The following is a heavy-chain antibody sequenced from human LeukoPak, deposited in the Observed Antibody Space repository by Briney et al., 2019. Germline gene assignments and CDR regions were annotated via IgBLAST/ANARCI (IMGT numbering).Heavy chain of an antibody. D-gene: IGHD5-12*01. CDR2: IYYSGST. CDR1: VGSLSSYY. CDR3: ARGSGYDPFPDY. V-gene: IGHV4-59*07. Sequence: PSDTLSLTCTVSVGSLSSYYWSSHPQPPGTGSHSIGYIYYSGSTNYNPSLKSRVTISVDTSKNQFSLKLSSVTAADTAVYYCARGSGYDPFPDYWGQGTLVTVSS. J-gene: IGHJ4*02.